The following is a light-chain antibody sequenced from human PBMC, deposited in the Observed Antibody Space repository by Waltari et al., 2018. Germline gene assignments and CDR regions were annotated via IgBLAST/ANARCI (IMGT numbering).Light chain of an antibody. CDR3: QKYERLPAT. Sequence: EIVLTQSPGTLSLSPGERATLSCRASQSIGRSLVWYQQKPGQAPRLIIYDVSRRATGIPDRFSGSGYGTDFSLTISRLEPEDVAVYYCQKYERLPATFGQGTTVEIK. V-gene: IGKV3-20*01. CDR2: DVS. J-gene: IGKJ1*01. CDR1: QSIGRS.